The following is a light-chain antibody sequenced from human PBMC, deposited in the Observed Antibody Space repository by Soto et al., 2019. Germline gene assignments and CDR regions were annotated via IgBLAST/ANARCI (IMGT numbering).Light chain of an antibody. J-gene: IGKJ5*01. V-gene: IGKV3-15*01. Sequence: EIVMTQSPVTLSVSPGERVTLSCRAMQSVSNTLAWYPQKSGQAPRLLIYAASTRVTGIPARFSGSGSGTEFTLTIISLQSEDFAIYYCQQYNNWPPVTFGQGTRLDIK. CDR2: AAS. CDR1: QSVSNT. CDR3: QQYNNWPPVT.